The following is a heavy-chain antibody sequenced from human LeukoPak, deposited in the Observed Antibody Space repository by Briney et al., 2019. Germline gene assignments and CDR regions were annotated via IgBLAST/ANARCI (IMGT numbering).Heavy chain of an antibody. J-gene: IGHJ4*02. V-gene: IGHV4-4*02. CDR2: IYYSGST. Sequence: SETLSLTCAASGGSISSNNWWGWVRQPPGKGLEWIGYIYYSGSTYCNPSLKSRVTISVDTSKNQFSLKLSSVTAADTAVYYCARESLQQPIDYWGQGTLVTVSS. CDR1: GGSISSNNW. D-gene: IGHD6-13*01. CDR3: ARESLQQPIDY.